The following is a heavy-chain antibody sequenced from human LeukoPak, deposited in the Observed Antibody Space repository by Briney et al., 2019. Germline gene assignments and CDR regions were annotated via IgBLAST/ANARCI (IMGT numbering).Heavy chain of an antibody. Sequence: GESLKISCKGSGYSFNNYWIGWVRRMPGKGLEWMGIIYPGDSETRCSPSFQGQVTISADKSITTAYLQWSSLKASDTAMYYCARLRKFGSGWGDAFDVWGQGTMVTVSS. D-gene: IGHD3-22*01. CDR3: ARLRKFGSGWGDAFDV. CDR2: IYPGDSET. V-gene: IGHV5-51*01. J-gene: IGHJ3*01. CDR1: GYSFNNYW.